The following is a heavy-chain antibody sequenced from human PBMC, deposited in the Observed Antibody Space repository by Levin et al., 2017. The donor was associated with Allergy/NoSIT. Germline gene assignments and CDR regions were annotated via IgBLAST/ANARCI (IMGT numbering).Heavy chain of an antibody. CDR2: ISWNSGSI. D-gene: IGHD6-6*01. CDR3: ARDNIRLADAFDM. CDR1: GFTFDDYA. V-gene: IGHV3-9*01. J-gene: IGHJ3*02. Sequence: SLKISYAASGFTFDDYAMHWVRQAPGKGLEWVSGISWNSGSIGYADSVKGRFTISRDNAKNSLYLQMNSLRTEDTALYYCARDNIRLADAFDMWGQGTIVIVSS.